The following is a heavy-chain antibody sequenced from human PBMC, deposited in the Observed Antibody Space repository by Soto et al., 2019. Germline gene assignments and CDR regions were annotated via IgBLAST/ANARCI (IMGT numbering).Heavy chain of an antibody. D-gene: IGHD3-10*01. CDR3: ARTPSGSGNSLYGRHYFDS. V-gene: IGHV1-46*01. CDR2: INPSGGST. CDR1: GYTFTSYS. Sequence: ASVKVSCKASGYTFTSYSIHWVRQAPGQGLIWMGIINPSGGSTAYIQKFQGRVTMTTDTSTSTVYMELTSLRSEDTAVYYCARTPSGSGNSLYGRHYFDSWGQGTLVTVSS. J-gene: IGHJ4*02.